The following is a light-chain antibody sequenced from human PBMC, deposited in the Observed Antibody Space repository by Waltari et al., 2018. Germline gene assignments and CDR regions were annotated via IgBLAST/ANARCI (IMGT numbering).Light chain of an antibody. CDR2: EVN. J-gene: IGLJ2*01. CDR3: CSYAGTPRVV. CDR1: NNDIGSYNL. Sequence: QSALTQPASVSGSPGQSITISCTGTNNDIGSYNLVSWYQQHPGKAPKVIFFEVNKRPSGVANRFSGSKSGNRASLTVSGLHPEDEADYYCCSYAGTPRVVFGGGTKLTVL. V-gene: IGLV2-23*02.